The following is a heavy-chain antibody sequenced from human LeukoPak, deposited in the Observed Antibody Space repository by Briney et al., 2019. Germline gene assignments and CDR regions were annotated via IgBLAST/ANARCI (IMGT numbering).Heavy chain of an antibody. V-gene: IGHV3-23*01. Sequence: GGSLRLSCAASEFTFNSYGMSWVRQAPGKGLEWVSSISGSGGSTQYADSVQGRFAISRDNSKNTLYLQMNSLRVEDTAMYFCARDPNGDYIGTFDMWGRGTMVSVSS. CDR2: ISGSGGST. CDR3: ARDPNGDYIGTFDM. D-gene: IGHD4-17*01. J-gene: IGHJ3*02. CDR1: EFTFNSYG.